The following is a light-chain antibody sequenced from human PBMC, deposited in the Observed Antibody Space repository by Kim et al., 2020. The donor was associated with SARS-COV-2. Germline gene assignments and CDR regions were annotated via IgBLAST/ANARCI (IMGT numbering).Light chain of an antibody. CDR1: SSNIGAGYD. CDR3: QSYDSSLSGYV. V-gene: IGLV1-40*01. Sequence: QPVLTQPPSVSGAPGQRVTISCTGGSSNIGAGYDVNWYQQLPGTAPKLLIFGNNHRPSGVPDRFSGSKSGTSASLAITGLQAADEADFYCQSYDSSLSGYVFGTGTKVTVL. J-gene: IGLJ1*01. CDR2: GNN.